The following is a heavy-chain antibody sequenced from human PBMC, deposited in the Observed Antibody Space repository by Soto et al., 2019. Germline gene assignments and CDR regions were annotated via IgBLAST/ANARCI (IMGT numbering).Heavy chain of an antibody. CDR2: IYYSGST. V-gene: IGHV4-59*01. D-gene: IGHD3-3*01. CDR1: GGSISSYY. CDR3: ARYYDFWSGYYGPQDYYYMDV. Sequence: ASETLSLTCTVSGGSISSYYWSWIRQPPGKGLEWIGYIYYSGSTNYNPSLKSRVTISVDTSKNQFSLKLSSVTAADTAVYYCARYYDFWSGYYGPQDYYYMDVWGKGTTVTVSS. J-gene: IGHJ6*03.